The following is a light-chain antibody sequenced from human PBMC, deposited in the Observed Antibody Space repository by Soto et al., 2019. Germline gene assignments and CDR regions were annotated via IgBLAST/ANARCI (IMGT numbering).Light chain of an antibody. CDR2: QDT. CDR1: KLGDKY. CDR3: QAWDSSTAV. J-gene: IGLJ1*01. Sequence: SYELTQPPSVSVSPGQTASITCSGDKLGDKYACWYQQKSGQSPVLVIYQDTKRPSGIPERFSGSNSGNTATLTISGTQTXDEADYYCQAWDSSTAVFGTGTKLTVL. V-gene: IGLV3-1*01.